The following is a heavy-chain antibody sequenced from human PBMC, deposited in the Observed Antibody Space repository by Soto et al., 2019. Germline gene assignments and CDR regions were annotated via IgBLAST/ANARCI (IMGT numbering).Heavy chain of an antibody. CDR1: GGSINISSYF. Sequence: PSDTLSLTCSASGGSINISSYFWGWVRQPPGKGLEWIGSIYYSGSTYYNPSLRSRVTISVDTSKNQFSLKLSSVTAADTAVFYCARHYSSGSRNWFDPWGQGTLVTVS. J-gene: IGHJ5*02. CDR3: ARHYSSGSRNWFDP. V-gene: IGHV4-39*01. D-gene: IGHD6-19*01. CDR2: IYYSGST.